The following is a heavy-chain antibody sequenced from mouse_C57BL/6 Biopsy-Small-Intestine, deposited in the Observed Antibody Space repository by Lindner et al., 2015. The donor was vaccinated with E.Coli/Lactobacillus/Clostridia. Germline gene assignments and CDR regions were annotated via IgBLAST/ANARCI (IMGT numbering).Heavy chain of an antibody. V-gene: IGHV1-15*01. CDR3: TRSGTGNFDY. D-gene: IGHD4-1*01. J-gene: IGHJ2*01. CDR1: GYTFTDYE. Sequence: QLQESGAELVRPGASVTLSCKASGYTFTDYEMHWVKQTPVHGLEWIGAIDPETGGTAYNQKFRGKAILTADKSSSTAYMELRSLTSEDSAVYFCTRSGTGNFDYWGQGTTLTVSS. CDR2: IDPETGGT.